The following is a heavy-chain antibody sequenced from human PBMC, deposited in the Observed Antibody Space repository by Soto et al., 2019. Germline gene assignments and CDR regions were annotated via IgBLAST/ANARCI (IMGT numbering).Heavy chain of an antibody. CDR1: GGTFSSYA. CDR2: IIPIFGTA. J-gene: IGHJ6*02. CDR3: ARDPEWLGIAVAAQTRYYYGMDV. D-gene: IGHD6-19*01. Sequence: ASVKVSCKASGGTFSSYAISWVRQAPGQGLEWMGGIIPIFGTANYAQKFQGRVTITADESTSTAYMELSSLRSEDTAVYYCARDPEWLGIAVAAQTRYYYGMDVWGQGTTVTSP. V-gene: IGHV1-69*13.